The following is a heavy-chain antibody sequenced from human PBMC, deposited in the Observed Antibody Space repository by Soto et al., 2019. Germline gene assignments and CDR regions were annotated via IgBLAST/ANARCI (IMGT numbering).Heavy chain of an antibody. D-gene: IGHD2-2*01. J-gene: IGHJ5*01. Sequence: SETLSLTCTVPDGSLSGGGYSWSLIGQFPGKGLEWIGYIYYTGTTYYNPSLKSRLTLSVDTSKNQFSLKSSSVTVADTAVYYCARDGSSTANWIDSGGQGTLVTVSS. V-gene: IGHV4-31*03. CDR2: IYYTGTT. CDR3: ARDGSSTANWIDS. CDR1: DGSLSGGGYS.